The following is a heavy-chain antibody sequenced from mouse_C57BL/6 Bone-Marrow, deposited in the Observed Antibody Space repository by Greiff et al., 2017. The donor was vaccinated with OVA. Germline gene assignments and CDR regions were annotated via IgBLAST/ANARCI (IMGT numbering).Heavy chain of an antibody. CDR1: GYAFSSSW. CDR2: IYPGDGAT. Sequence: VKLMESGPELVKPGASVKISCKASGYAFSSSWMNWVKQRPGKGLEWIGRIYPGDGATNYNGKFKGKATLTADKSSSTAYMQLSSLTSEDSAVYFCARKTSLDYWGQGTSVTVSS. CDR3: ARKTSLDY. J-gene: IGHJ4*01. V-gene: IGHV1-82*01.